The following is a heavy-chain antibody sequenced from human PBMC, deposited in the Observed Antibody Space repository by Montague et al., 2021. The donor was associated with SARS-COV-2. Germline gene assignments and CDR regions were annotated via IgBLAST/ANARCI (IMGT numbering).Heavy chain of an antibody. J-gene: IGHJ4*02. CDR2: TYLSGFT. CDR1: DVPLSSSTW. CDR3: ARGGLGNRGFDY. Sequence: SETLSLTCVVSDVPLSSSTWWSWVRQSPGKGLEWVGETYLSGFTXYNPSVKSRVTISLDDSRSQFPLRLTSVTAADTAVYFCARGGLGNRGFDYWGQGALVTVSS. D-gene: IGHD3/OR15-3a*01. V-gene: IGHV4-4*02.